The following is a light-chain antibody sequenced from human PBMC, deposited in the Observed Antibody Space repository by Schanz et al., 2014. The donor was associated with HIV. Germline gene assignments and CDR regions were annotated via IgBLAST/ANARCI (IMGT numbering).Light chain of an antibody. CDR3: QSYDSSLSGYV. CDR2: GNS. J-gene: IGLJ1*01. Sequence: QSVLTQPPSASGPPGQRVTISCTGSSSNIGAGYDVHWYQHLPETAPKLLIYGNSNRPSGVPDRFSGSKSGTSASLVITGLQAEDEADYYCQSYDSSLSGYVFGTGTKLTVL. CDR1: SSNIGAGYD. V-gene: IGLV1-40*01.